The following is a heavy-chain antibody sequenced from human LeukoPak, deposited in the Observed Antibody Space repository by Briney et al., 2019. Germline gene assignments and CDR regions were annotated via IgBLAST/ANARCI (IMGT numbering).Heavy chain of an antibody. V-gene: IGHV1-69*13. CDR3: ARGSSSWRTYYYYYGMDV. Sequence: SVKVSCKASGGTFSSYAISWVRQAPGQGLEWMGGIIPIFGTANYAQKFQGRVTITADESTSTAYMELSSPRSEDTAVYYCARGSSSWRTYYYYYGMDVWGQGTTVTVSS. D-gene: IGHD6-13*01. CDR1: GGTFSSYA. CDR2: IIPIFGTA. J-gene: IGHJ6*02.